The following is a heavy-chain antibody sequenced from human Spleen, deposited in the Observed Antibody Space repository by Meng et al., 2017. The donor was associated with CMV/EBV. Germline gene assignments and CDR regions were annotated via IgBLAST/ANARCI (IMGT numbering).Heavy chain of an antibody. D-gene: IGHD2-2*01. Sequence: SVKVSCKASGGTFSTYGVSWVRQAPGQGLEWVGGISPILGTPTYAQKFQGRVTITTDEVTSTAYMELSSLRSEDTAVYYCARHPGTMSTFASELYFENWGRGTLVTVSS. CDR1: GGTFSTYG. CDR2: ISPILGTP. V-gene: IGHV1-69*05. J-gene: IGHJ4*02. CDR3: ARHPGTMSTFASELYFEN.